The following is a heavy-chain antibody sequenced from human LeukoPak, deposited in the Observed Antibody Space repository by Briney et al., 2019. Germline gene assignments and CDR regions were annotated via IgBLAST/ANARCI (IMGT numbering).Heavy chain of an antibody. Sequence: PGGSLRLSCAASGFTFSSYAMHWVRQAPGKGLEWVAVISYDGSNKYYADSVKGRFTISRDNSKNTLYLQMNSLRAEDTAVYYCARDFNYYFDYWGQGTLVTVSS. CDR3: ARDFNYYFDY. CDR2: ISYDGSNK. CDR1: GFTFSSYA. V-gene: IGHV3-30*04. J-gene: IGHJ4*02.